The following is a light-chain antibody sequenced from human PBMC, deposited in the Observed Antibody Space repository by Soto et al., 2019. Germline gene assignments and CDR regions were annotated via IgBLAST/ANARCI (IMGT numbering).Light chain of an antibody. CDR2: AAS. J-gene: IGKJ4*01. Sequence: EIVLTQSPGTLSLSPGERATLSCRASQSLTNNYLAWYQKKPGQAPRLLIYAASSRATGIPDRFSGSGYETDFTLTIIRLEPEDFAVYYCQQHWSSLPVTVDGGTNVQIK. CDR3: QQHWSSLPVT. V-gene: IGKV3-20*01. CDR1: QSLTNNY.